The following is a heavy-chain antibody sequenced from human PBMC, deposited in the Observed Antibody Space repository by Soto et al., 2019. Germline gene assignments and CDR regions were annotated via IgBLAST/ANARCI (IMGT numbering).Heavy chain of an antibody. CDR2: IYYTGRT. CDR1: GGSISSHY. J-gene: IGHJ4*02. CDR3: ARTQSDSGTYWGGFVD. V-gene: IGHV4-59*11. Sequence: QVQLQESGPGLVKPWETLALTCSVSGGSISSHYWSWIRQPPGKGLEWIGYIYYTGRTNYNPSLQSRVTISLDASKNQFSLRLSSVTAADTAVYYCARTQSDSGTYWGGFVDWGQGTLVTVSS. D-gene: IGHD1-26*01.